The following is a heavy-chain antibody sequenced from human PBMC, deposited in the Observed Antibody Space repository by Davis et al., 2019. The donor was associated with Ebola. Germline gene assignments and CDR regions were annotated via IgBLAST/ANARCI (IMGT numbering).Heavy chain of an antibody. CDR1: GFSLSTRGMR. J-gene: IGHJ4*02. D-gene: IGHD2-15*01. CDR3: ARLTCSGSSCYLDY. V-gene: IGHV2-70*04. CDR2: IDWDDYK. Sequence: SGPTLVKPTETLTLTCTFSGFSLSTRGMRVNWIRQPPGKALEWLARIDWDDYKFYSTSLKTRLTISKDTSKNQVVLTMTNLDPMDTATYFCARLTCSGSSCYLDYWGQGTLVTVPS.